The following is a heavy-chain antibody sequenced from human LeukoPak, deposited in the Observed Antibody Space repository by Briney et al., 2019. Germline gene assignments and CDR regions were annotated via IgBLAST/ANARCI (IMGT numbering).Heavy chain of an antibody. J-gene: IGHJ5*02. CDR2: VDPDDGQR. D-gene: IGHD4-11*01. V-gene: IGHV1-24*01. Sequence: GASVKVPCKISGYTLNDISVHWVRQPPGKGLEWMGGVDPDDGQRVYAQRFQGRVTMTEDTSTNTAYMELSRLRPEDTAVYFCAAVSGHYTLLDAWGQGALVTVST. CDR3: AAVSGHYTLLDA. CDR1: GYTLNDIS.